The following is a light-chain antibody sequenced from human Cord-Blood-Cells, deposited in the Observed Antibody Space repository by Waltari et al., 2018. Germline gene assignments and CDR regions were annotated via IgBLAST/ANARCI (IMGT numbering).Light chain of an antibody. CDR1: SSDVGGSNY. V-gene: IGLV2-14*01. J-gene: IGLJ2*01. Sequence: QSALTQPASVSGSPGRSITISCTGTSSDVGGSNYVSWYQQHQGKAPKLMIYDVSNRPSGVSKRFSGAKSGNTASLTISGLQAEDEADYYCSSYTSSSTLFGGGTKLTVL. CDR2: DVS. CDR3: SSYTSSSTL.